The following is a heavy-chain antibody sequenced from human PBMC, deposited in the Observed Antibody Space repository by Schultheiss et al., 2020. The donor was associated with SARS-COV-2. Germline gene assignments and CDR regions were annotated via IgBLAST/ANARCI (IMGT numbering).Heavy chain of an antibody. D-gene: IGHD2-15*01. J-gene: IGHJ4*02. CDR2: ISGSGGST. CDR3: ARVGGGYCSGGSCYSIY. Sequence: GGSLRLSCAASGFTFSSYAMSWVRQAPGKGLEWVSAISGSGGSTYYADSVKGRFTISRDNSKNTLYLQMNSLRAEDTAVYYCARVGGGYCSGGSCYSIYWGRGTLVTV. CDR1: GFTFSSYA. V-gene: IGHV3-23*01.